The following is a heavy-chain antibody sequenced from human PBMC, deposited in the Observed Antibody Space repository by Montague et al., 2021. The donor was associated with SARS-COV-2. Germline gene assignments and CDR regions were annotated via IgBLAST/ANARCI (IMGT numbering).Heavy chain of an antibody. CDR2: ITCGGGDT. D-gene: IGHD2-2*01. Sequence: SLRLSCAASGFTFNSYAMSWVRQAPGKGLEWVSAITCGGGDTYYXDSVKGRFTISRDNSKNTLYLQMNSLRAEDTAVYYCARDAAASGSTRCDSWGQGTLVTVSS. J-gene: IGHJ4*02. V-gene: IGHV3-23*01. CDR3: ARDAAASGSTRCDS. CDR1: GFTFNSYA.